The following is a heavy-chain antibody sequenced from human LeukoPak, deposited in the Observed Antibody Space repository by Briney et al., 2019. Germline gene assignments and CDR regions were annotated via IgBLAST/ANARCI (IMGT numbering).Heavy chain of an antibody. CDR3: ARDGRWFGWLNIKNYYFDY. J-gene: IGHJ4*02. D-gene: IGHD4-23*01. Sequence: GGSLRLSCAASGFTFSSYSMNWVRQAPGKGLEWVSSISSSSSYIYYADSVKGRFTISRDNAKNSLYLQMNSLRAEDTAVYYCARDGRWFGWLNIKNYYFDYWGQGTLVTVSS. V-gene: IGHV3-21*01. CDR2: ISSSSSYI. CDR1: GFTFSSYS.